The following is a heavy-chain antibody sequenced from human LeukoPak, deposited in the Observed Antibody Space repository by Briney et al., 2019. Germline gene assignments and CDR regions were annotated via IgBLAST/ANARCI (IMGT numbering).Heavy chain of an antibody. Sequence: SETLSLTCTVYGGSISSYYWSWIRQPPGKGLEWIGYIYYSGSTNYNPSLKSRVTISVDTSKNQFSLKLSSVTAADTAVYYCARTVWGRSAFDIWGQGTMVTVSS. J-gene: IGHJ3*02. CDR3: ARTVWGRSAFDI. V-gene: IGHV4-59*01. CDR1: GGSISSYY. D-gene: IGHD3-16*01. CDR2: IYYSGST.